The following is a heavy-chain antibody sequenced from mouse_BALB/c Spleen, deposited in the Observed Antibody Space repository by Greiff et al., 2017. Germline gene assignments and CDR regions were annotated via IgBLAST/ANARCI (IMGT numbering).Heavy chain of an antibody. V-gene: IGHV7-3*02. CDR3: ARREDETMDY. CDR1: GFTFTDYY. CDR2: IRNKANGYTT. Sequence: EVQLVESGGGLVQPGGSLRLSCATSGFTFTDYYMSWVRQPPGKALEWLGFIRNKANGYTTEYSASVKGRFTISRDNSQSILYLQMNTLRAEDSATYYCARREDETMDYWGQGTSVTVSS. J-gene: IGHJ4*01.